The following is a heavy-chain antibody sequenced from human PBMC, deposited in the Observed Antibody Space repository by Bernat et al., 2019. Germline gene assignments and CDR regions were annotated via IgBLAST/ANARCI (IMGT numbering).Heavy chain of an antibody. CDR2: IYYSGTT. CDR1: GGSISSSTYN. D-gene: IGHD6-13*01. V-gene: IGHV4-39*01. Sequence: QLQLQESGPGLAKPSETLSLTCTVSGGSISSSTYNWGWVRQPPGKGLEWIGTIYYSGTTYYNPSPKSRVTMSVDTSTNQFSLKLTSVTAADTAVYYCARRPGDSNWYPFDYWGQGTLVTVSS. J-gene: IGHJ4*02. CDR3: ARRPGDSNWYPFDY.